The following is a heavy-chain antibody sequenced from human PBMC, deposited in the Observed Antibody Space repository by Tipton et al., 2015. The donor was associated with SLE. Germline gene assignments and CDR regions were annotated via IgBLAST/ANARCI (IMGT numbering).Heavy chain of an antibody. J-gene: IGHJ5*02. CDR1: GGSIRNYY. Sequence: TLSLTCSVSGGSIRNYYWTWIRQPPGKGLEWIGHIYISGTTNYNPSPKSRVAISVDTSKNQFSLKLRSVTAADTAVYYCASGADGSDNSYLGGWFDPWGQGTPVTVSS. CDR3: ASGADGSDNSYLGGWFDP. V-gene: IGHV4-4*08. CDR2: IYISGTT. D-gene: IGHD3-10*01.